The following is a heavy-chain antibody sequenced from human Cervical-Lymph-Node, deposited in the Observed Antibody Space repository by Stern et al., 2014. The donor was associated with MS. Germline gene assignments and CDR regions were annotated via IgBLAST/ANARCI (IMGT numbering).Heavy chain of an antibody. J-gene: IGHJ4*02. Sequence: VQLVESGAEVKKPGASVKVSCMASGYSFTSYFINWVRQAPGQGLEWMGIINPSAGNTNYAQKFQGRVVMPSDTSTGTVYMELSSLRSEDTAVYYCARDEGADYWGQGTLVTVSP. CDR3: ARDEGADY. CDR2: INPSAGNT. CDR1: GYSFTSYF. V-gene: IGHV1-46*01.